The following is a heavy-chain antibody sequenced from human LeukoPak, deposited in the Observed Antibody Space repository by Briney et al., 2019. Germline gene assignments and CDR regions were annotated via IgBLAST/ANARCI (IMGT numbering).Heavy chain of an antibody. V-gene: IGHV1-18*04. D-gene: IGHD3-22*01. CDR1: GYTFTCYY. Sequence: ASVKVSCKASGYTFTCYYMHWVRQAPGQGLEWMGWISAYNGNTNYAQKLQGRVTMTTDTSTSTAYMELRSLRSDDTAVYYCASGKGYYDSSGYYPFDYWGQGTLVTVSS. J-gene: IGHJ4*02. CDR2: ISAYNGNT. CDR3: ASGKGYYDSSGYYPFDY.